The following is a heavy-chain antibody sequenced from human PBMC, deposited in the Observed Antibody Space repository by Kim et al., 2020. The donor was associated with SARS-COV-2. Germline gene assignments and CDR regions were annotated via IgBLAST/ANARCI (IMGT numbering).Heavy chain of an antibody. Sequence: YADSVKGRFPISRDNSKQSLYLQMHSLRAEDTAVYYCAGSPREVDYWGQGTLVIVSS. V-gene: IGHV3-11*04. J-gene: IGHJ4*02. D-gene: IGHD1-26*01. CDR3: AGSPREVDY.